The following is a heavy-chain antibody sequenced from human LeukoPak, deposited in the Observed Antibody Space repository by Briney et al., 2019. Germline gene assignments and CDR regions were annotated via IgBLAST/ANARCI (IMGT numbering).Heavy chain of an antibody. D-gene: IGHD3-10*01. CDR1: GFTFSSYA. V-gene: IGHV3-23*01. Sequence: GGSLRLSCAASGFTFSSYAMSWVRQAPGKGLEWVSAISGSGGSTYYADSVKGRFTISRDNSKNTLYLQMNSLRAEDTAVYYCAKDHDYGSGRMKPFDYWGQGTLVTVCS. J-gene: IGHJ4*02. CDR2: ISGSGGST. CDR3: AKDHDYGSGRMKPFDY.